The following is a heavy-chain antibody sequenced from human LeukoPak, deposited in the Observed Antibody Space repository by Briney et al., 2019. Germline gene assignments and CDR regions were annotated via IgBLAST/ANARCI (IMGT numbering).Heavy chain of an antibody. CDR1: GGSISSISSNNYH. Sequence: SETLSLTCIASGGSISSISSNNYHWGWIRQPPGKGLEWIGSIYYSGSTYYNPSLKSRVTISVDTSKNQFSLKLSSVTAADTAVYYCARGREGDIVVVPAASSPYFDYWGQGTLVTVSS. J-gene: IGHJ4*02. CDR3: ARGREGDIVVVPAASSPYFDY. CDR2: IYYSGST. D-gene: IGHD2-2*01. V-gene: IGHV4-39*07.